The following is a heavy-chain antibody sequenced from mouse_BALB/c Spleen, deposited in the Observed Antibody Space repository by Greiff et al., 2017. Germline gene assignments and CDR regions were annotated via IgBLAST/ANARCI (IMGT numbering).Heavy chain of an antibody. Sequence: EVMLVESGGGLVKPGGSLKLSCAASGFTFSSYAMSWVRQTPEKRLEWVATISSGGSYTYYPDSVKGRFTISRDNAKNTLYLQMSSLRSEDTAMYYCARLTTYAMDYWGQGTSVTVSS. V-gene: IGHV5-9-1*01. D-gene: IGHD1-1*01. CDR2: ISSGGSYT. CDR3: ARLTTYAMDY. J-gene: IGHJ4*01. CDR1: GFTFSSYA.